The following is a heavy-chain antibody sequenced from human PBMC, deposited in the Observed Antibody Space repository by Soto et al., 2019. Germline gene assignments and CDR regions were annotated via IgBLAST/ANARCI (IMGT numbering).Heavy chain of an antibody. J-gene: IGHJ6*02. CDR2: ISGSGGST. V-gene: IGHV3-23*01. D-gene: IGHD6-6*01. CDR1: GFTFSSYA. Sequence: GGSLRLSCAASGFTFSSYAMSWVRQAPGKGLEWVSAISGSGGSTYYADSVKGRFTISRDNSKNTLYLQMNSLRAEDTAVYYCAKDRERDYSSSSEDYYDGMDVWGQGTTVTVSS. CDR3: AKDRERDYSSSSEDYYDGMDV.